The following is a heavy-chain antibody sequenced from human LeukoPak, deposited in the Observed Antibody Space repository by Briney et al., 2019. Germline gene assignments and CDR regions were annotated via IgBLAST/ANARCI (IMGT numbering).Heavy chain of an antibody. V-gene: IGHV3-48*04. CDR2: ISSSSSTV. Sequence: PGGSLRLSCAASGFIFSTSTMNWVRQAPGKGLEWVSYISSSSSTVFHADSVKGRFTISRDNAKSSLFLHMNSLRAEDTAIYYCVRDSYYAFDIWGQGTVVAVPS. J-gene: IGHJ3*02. D-gene: IGHD2-8*01. CDR3: VRDSYYAFDI. CDR1: GFIFSTST.